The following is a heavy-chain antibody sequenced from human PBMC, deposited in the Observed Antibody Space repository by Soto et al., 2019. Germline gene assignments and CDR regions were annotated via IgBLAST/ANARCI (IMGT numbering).Heavy chain of an antibody. D-gene: IGHD4-17*01. CDR1: GFSLSSYT. V-gene: IGHV3-23*01. Sequence: EVQLLESGGGLVQPGGSLKLCCAASGFSLSSYTMTWVRQAPGKGLEWVSSINRGGDSTYYADSVKGRITISRDNSKNTLWLQMNSLRAEDTAVYHCARGPLGRGVTTDYWGQGTLVTVSS. CDR2: INRGGDST. J-gene: IGHJ4*02. CDR3: ARGPLGRGVTTDY.